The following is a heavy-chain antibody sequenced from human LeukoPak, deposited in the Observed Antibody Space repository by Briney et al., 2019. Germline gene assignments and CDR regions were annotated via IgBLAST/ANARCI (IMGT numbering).Heavy chain of an antibody. CDR3: ARDYYYGSGSYFFDY. D-gene: IGHD3-10*01. V-gene: IGHV3-7*01. CDR2: IKQDGSEK. CDR1: GFTFSSYW. J-gene: IGHJ4*02. Sequence: GGSLRLSCAASGFTFSSYWMSWVRQAPGKGLEWVANIKQDGSEKYYVDSVKGRFTISRDNAMNSLYLQMNSLRAEDTAVYYCARDYYYGSGSYFFDYWGQGTLVTVSS.